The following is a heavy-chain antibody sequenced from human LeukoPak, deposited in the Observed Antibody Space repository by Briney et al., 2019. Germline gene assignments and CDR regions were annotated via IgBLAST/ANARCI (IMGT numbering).Heavy chain of an antibody. V-gene: IGHV3-21*01. D-gene: IGHD1-26*01. CDR3: ARDGESGSYLDY. Sequence: GGPLRLSCAASGFTFSSYSMNWVRQAPGKRLEWVSSISSSSSYIYYADSVKGRFTISRDNAKNSLYLQMNSLRAEDTAVYYCARDGESGSYLDYWGQGTLVTVSS. CDR2: ISSSSSYI. J-gene: IGHJ4*02. CDR1: GFTFSSYS.